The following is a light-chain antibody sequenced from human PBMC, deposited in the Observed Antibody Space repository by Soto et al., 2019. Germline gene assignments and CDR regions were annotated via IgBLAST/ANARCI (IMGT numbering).Light chain of an antibody. J-gene: IGKJ4*01. CDR2: DAS. V-gene: IGKV1-5*01. CDR1: QSISSW. Sequence: DIQITHSPSTLSASVGDRVTITCRSSQSISSWLAWYRQKPGKAPKLLIFDASSLESGTPSRFSGRRSGTQFTLTINGLQPDDFATYYCQQYDNYKPLTFGGGTKVDIK. CDR3: QQYDNYKPLT.